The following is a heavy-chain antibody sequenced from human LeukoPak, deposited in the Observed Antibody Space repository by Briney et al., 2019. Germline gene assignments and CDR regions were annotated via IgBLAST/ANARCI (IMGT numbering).Heavy chain of an antibody. CDR1: GFTFSSYA. Sequence: PGGSLRLSCAASGFTFSSYAMSWVRQAPGKGLEWVSAISGSGGSTYYADSVKGRFTISRDNSKNTLYLQMNSLRAEDTAVYYCAKEPGPMIVVEGDAFDIWGQGTMVTVSS. D-gene: IGHD3-22*01. CDR3: AKEPGPMIVVEGDAFDI. J-gene: IGHJ3*02. CDR2: ISGSGGST. V-gene: IGHV3-23*01.